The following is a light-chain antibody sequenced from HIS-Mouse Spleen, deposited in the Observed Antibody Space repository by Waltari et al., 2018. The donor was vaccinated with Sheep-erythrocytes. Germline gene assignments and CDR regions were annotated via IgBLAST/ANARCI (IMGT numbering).Light chain of an antibody. J-gene: IGLJ1*01. CDR2: DVS. CDR3: SSYTRSSTLV. Sequence: PGQSITISCTGTSSDVGGYNYVSWYQQHPGKAPKLMIYDVSNRPSGVSNRFSGSKSGNTASLTISGLQAEDEADYYCSSYTRSSTLVFGTGTKVTVL. V-gene: IGLV2-14*03. CDR1: SSDVGGYNY.